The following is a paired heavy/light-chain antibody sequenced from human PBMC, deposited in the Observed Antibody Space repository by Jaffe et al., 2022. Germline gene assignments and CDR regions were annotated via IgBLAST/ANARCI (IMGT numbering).Light chain of an antibody. J-gene: IGKJ2*01. CDR2: GTS. Sequence: EVVLTQSPGTLSLSPGERASLSCRASQSVSSNFLAWYQQKPGQAPRLLISGTSIRATGIPDRFSGSGSGTDFTLTISRLEPEDFAVYYCQQYSSSSYTFGQGTKLEI. CDR1: QSVSSNF. V-gene: IGKV3-20*01. CDR3: QQYSSSSYT.
Heavy chain of an antibody. J-gene: IGHJ4*02. D-gene: IGHD3-10*01. CDR1: GFTFSDYW. CDR2: IIGDGSYI. Sequence: EVQLVESGGGLVQPGGSLRLSCAASGFTFSDYWMHWVRQAPGKGLEWVSLIIGDGSYINHADSVRGRFTISRDNAKNTLYLQMNSLRVEDTAVYYCARDSRRGDFGYWGQGTLVTVSS. CDR3: ARDSRRGDFGY. V-gene: IGHV3-74*01.